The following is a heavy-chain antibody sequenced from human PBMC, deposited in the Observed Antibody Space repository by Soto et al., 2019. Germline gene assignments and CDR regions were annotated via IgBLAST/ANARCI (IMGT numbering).Heavy chain of an antibody. CDR1: GGSFSGYY. CDR2: INHSGST. Sequence: PSGTLSLTCAVYGGSFSGYYWSWIRQPPGKGLEWIGEINHSGSTNYNPSLKSRVTISVDTSKNQFSLKLSSVTAADTAVYYCARGPGGCTNGVCYTGVSGARFDPRGQGTLVTVSS. D-gene: IGHD2-8*01. V-gene: IGHV4-34*01. CDR3: ARGPGGCTNGVCYTGVSGARFDP. J-gene: IGHJ5*02.